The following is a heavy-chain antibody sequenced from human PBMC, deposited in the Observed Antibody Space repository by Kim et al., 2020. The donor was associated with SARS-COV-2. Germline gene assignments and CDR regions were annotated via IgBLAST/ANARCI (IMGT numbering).Heavy chain of an antibody. CDR1: GGSFSGYY. Sequence: SETLSLTCAVYGGSFSGYYWSWIRQPPGKGLGWIGEINHSGSTNYNPSLKSRVTISVDTSKNQFSLKLSSVTAADTAVYYCARFPTGDLSHDAFDLWGQG. CDR3: ARFPTGDLSHDAFDL. V-gene: IGHV4-34*01. J-gene: IGHJ3*01. CDR2: INHSGST. D-gene: IGHD7-27*01.